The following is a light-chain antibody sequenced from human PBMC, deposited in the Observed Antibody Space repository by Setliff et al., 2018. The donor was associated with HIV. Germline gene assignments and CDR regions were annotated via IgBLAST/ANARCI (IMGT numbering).Light chain of an antibody. V-gene: IGLV2-14*03. J-gene: IGLJ1*01. CDR3: SSYTSSSPYV. CDR1: SSDVGGYNY. Sequence: QSALTQPASVSGSPGQSITISCTGSSSDVGGYNYVSWYQQHPGKAPKLMIYDVSQRPSGVSDRFSGSKSGITASLTISGLQPEDEADYYCSSYTSSSPYVFGTGTKVTVL. CDR2: DVS.